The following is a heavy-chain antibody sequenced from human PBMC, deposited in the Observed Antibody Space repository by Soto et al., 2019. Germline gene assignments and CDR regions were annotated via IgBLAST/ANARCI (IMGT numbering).Heavy chain of an antibody. J-gene: IGHJ3*02. Sequence: ASVKVSCKASGYTFTSSAITWVRQAPGQGLEWMGWISTYNGNTNYAQNLQGRVTMTTDTFTSTAYVEIRSLRSDDTAVYYCARTYYYDIYAAFDIWGQGTMVTVSS. V-gene: IGHV1-18*01. D-gene: IGHD3-22*01. CDR3: ARTYYYDIYAAFDI. CDR1: GYTFTSSA. CDR2: ISTYNGNT.